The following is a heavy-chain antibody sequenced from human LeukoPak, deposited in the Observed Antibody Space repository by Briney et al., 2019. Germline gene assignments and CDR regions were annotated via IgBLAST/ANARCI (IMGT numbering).Heavy chain of an antibody. Sequence: GRSLRLSCAASGFTFSTYGMNWVRQAPGKGLEWVSSITSPVGRIYYADSLKGRITISRDNARSSLYLQMNSLRAEDTAVYYCATDGRSSGWYGFDYWGQGTLLTVSS. CDR1: GFTFSTYG. D-gene: IGHD6-19*01. J-gene: IGHJ4*02. V-gene: IGHV3-21*01. CDR2: ITSPVGRI. CDR3: ATDGRSSGWYGFDY.